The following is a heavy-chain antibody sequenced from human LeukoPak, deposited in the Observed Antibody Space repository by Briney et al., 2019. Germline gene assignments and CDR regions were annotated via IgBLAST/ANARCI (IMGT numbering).Heavy chain of an antibody. D-gene: IGHD3-22*01. V-gene: IGHV1-69*06. CDR2: IIPIFGTA. CDR3: ARDRWYYDSSGYGDFDY. Sequence: SVKVSCKASGGTFSSYAISWVRQAPGQGLEWMGGIIPIFGTANYAQKFQGRVTITADKSTSTAYMELSSLRSEDTAVYYCARDRWYYDSSGYGDFDYWGQGTLVTVSS. J-gene: IGHJ4*02. CDR1: GGTFSSYA.